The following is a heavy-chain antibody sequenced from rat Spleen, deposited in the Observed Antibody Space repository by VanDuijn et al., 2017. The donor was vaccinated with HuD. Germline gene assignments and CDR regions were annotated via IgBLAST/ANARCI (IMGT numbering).Heavy chain of an antibody. Sequence: EVQLQESGPGLVKPSQSLSLTCSVTGYSITSNYWGWIRKFPGNKLEWMGYINSAGSTNYNPSLKSRIFITRDTSKNQFFLQLNSVTTEDTATYYCARVTDSSYPYFDYWGQGVMVTVSS. D-gene: IGHD1-2*01. CDR1: GYSITSNY. V-gene: IGHV3-3*01. J-gene: IGHJ2*01. CDR2: INSAGST. CDR3: ARVTDSSYPYFDY.